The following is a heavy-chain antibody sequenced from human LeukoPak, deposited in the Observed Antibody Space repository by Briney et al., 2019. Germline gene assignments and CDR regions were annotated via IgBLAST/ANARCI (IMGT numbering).Heavy chain of an antibody. D-gene: IGHD1-1*01. J-gene: IGHJ4*02. CDR3: AREMSGTTFGY. Sequence: PGGSPKLSCAAPGFSFSRFTMPWVRQAPGKGLQWVAVISKVGGNKYYADSVKGRFTISRDNSKNTLYLQMNSLRAEDTAVYYCAREMSGTTFGYWGQGTLVTVSS. V-gene: IGHV3-30*04. CDR2: ISKVGGNK. CDR1: GFSFSRFT.